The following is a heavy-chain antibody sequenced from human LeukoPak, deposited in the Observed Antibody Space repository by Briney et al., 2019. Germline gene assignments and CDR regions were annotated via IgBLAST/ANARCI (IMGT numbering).Heavy chain of an antibody. D-gene: IGHD6-13*01. J-gene: IGHJ4*02. CDR3: ARSIPYGTTWYGRSDY. CDR1: GFPFSSYS. Sequence: GGSLRLSCAASGFPFSSYSMTWVRQAPGKGLEWVANIKPDGTTKFYVDSVKGRFTISRDNALNSLYLQMNSLRAEDTAIYYCARSIPYGTTWYGRSDYWGQGALVTVSS. V-gene: IGHV3-7*03. CDR2: IKPDGTTK.